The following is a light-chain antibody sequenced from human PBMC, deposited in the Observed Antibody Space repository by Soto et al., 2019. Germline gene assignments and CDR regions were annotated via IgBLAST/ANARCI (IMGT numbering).Light chain of an antibody. J-gene: IGLJ2*01. CDR2: DVS. CDR3: SSYTSSSLS. CDR1: SSDVGGYNY. V-gene: IGLV2-14*01. Sequence: QSVLTQPASVSGSPGQSITISCTGTSSDVGGYNYVSWYQQHPGKAPKLMIYDVSNRPSGVSNRFSGSKSGNTDSLTISGLQAEDEADYYCSSYTSSSLSFGGGTKLTVL.